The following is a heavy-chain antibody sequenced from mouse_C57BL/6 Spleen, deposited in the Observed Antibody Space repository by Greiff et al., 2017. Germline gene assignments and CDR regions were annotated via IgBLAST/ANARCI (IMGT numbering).Heavy chain of an antibody. D-gene: IGHD2-2*01. V-gene: IGHV14-1*01. CDR2: IDPDDGDT. CDR3: TTEVTTEAY. J-gene: IGHJ3*01. CDR1: GFNIKDYY. Sequence: VQLQQSGAELVRPGASVKLSCTASGFNIKDYYMHWVKQRPEQGLEWIGRIDPDDGDTAYAPKFQGKATMTADTSSNTAYLQLSSLTSEDTAVYYCTTEVTTEAYWGQGTLVTVSA.